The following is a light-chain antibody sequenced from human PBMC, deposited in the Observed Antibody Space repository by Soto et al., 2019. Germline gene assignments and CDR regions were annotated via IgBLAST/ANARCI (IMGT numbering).Light chain of an antibody. CDR3: SSFAGYNCLV. Sequence: QSVLTQPPSASGSPGQSVTISCTGTSSDVGGYNYVSWYQQHPGKAPKLMISEVSKRPSGVPDRFSGSTSGNTASLTVSGLLAEDEADYYCSSFAGYNCLVFGGGTKLTVL. J-gene: IGLJ2*01. CDR1: SSDVGGYNY. CDR2: EVS. V-gene: IGLV2-8*01.